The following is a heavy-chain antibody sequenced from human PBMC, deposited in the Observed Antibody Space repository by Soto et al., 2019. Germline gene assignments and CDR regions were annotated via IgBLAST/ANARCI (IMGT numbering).Heavy chain of an antibody. D-gene: IGHD5-18*01. J-gene: IGHJ5*02. V-gene: IGHV3-30-3*01. CDR3: ARENSYVLRGGFDP. CDR2: ISYDGSNK. CDR1: GFTFSSYA. Sequence: QVQLVESGGGVVQPGRSLRLSCAASGFTFSSYAMHWVRQAPGKGLEWVAVISYDGSNKYYADSVKGRFTISRDNSKNPLYLQMNSLRAEDTAVYYWARENSYVLRGGFDPWGQGTLVTVSS.